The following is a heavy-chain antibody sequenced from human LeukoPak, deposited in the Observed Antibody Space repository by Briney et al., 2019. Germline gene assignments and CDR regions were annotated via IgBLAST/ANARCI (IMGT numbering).Heavy chain of an antibody. J-gene: IGHJ4*02. V-gene: IGHV1-18*01. CDR2: ISAYNGNT. CDR3: ARVVPMGDIVVVPADY. CDR1: GYTFTSYG. Sequence: ASVKDSCKASGYTFTSYGISWVRQAPGQGLEWMGWISAYNGNTNYAQKLQGRVTMTTDTSTSTAYMELRSLRSDDTAVYYCARVVPMGDIVVVPADYWGQGTLVTVSS. D-gene: IGHD2-2*01.